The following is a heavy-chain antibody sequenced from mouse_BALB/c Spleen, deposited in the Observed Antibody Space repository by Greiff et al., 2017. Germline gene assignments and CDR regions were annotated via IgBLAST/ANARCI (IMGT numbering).Heavy chain of an antibody. V-gene: IGHV1-15*01. J-gene: IGHJ3*01. D-gene: IGHD2-1*01. CDR2: IDPETGGT. CDR1: GYTFTDYE. CDR3: TRFYYGKITFAY. Sequence: QVQLQQSGAELVRPGASVTLSCKASGYTFTDYEMHWVKQTPVHGLEWIGAIDPETGGTAYNQKFKGKATLTADKSSSTAYMELRSLTSEDSAVYYCTRFYYGKITFAYWGQGTLVTVSA.